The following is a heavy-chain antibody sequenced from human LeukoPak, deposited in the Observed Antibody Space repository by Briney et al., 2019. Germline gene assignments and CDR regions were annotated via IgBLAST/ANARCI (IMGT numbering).Heavy chain of an antibody. Sequence: SETLSLTCAVSGGSISSSSYYWGWIRQPPGKGLEWIGNIYYSGSSYYNPSLKSRVTISVDTSKNQFSLKLSSVTAADTAVYYCALYCYDSSGYSNWFDPWGQGILVTVSS. V-gene: IGHV4-39*01. CDR2: IYYSGSS. D-gene: IGHD3-22*01. J-gene: IGHJ5*02. CDR3: ALYCYDSSGYSNWFDP. CDR1: GGSISSSSYY.